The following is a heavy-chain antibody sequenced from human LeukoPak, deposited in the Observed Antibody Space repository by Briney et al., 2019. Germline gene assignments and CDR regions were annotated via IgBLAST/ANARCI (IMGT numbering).Heavy chain of an antibody. CDR3: ARVPYGVPAAIAFDI. J-gene: IGHJ3*02. CDR1: GGSFSGYY. Sequence: PSETLSLTCAVYGGSFSGYYWSWIRQPPGKGLECIGEINHSGSTNYNPSLKSRVTISVDTSKNQFSLKLSSVTAADTAGYYCARVPYGVPAAIAFDIWGQGTMVTVSS. V-gene: IGHV4-34*01. CDR2: INHSGST. D-gene: IGHD2-2*01.